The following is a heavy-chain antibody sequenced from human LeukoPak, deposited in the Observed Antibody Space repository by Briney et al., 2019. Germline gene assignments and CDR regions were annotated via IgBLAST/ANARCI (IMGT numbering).Heavy chain of an antibody. D-gene: IGHD2-15*01. CDR3: AKNVVVKRYIDF. Sequence: GGSLRLSCAASGLTFSNHAMSWVRQAPGKGLQWVAVISGGGRTTEYADFVKGRFTISRDNSKNTLSLQMNSLTVEDTAIYFCAKNVVVKRYIDFWGQGTLVTVSS. CDR1: GLTFSNHA. J-gene: IGHJ4*02. V-gene: IGHV3-23*01. CDR2: ISGGGRTT.